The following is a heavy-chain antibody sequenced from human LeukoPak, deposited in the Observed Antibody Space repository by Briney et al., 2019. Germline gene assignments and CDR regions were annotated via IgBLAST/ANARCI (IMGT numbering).Heavy chain of an antibody. V-gene: IGHV3-23*01. CDR3: ARGGCTVGSCHGFDI. J-gene: IGHJ3*02. Sequence: GGTLRLSCAASGFTFNSYGMTWVRQAPGKGLEWVSAISGSGGTTYYADSVKGRFTISRDNSKKTLYLQMNSLRAEDTAVYYCARGGCTVGSCHGFDIWGQGTMVTVSS. D-gene: IGHD2-15*01. CDR2: ISGSGGTT. CDR1: GFTFNSYG.